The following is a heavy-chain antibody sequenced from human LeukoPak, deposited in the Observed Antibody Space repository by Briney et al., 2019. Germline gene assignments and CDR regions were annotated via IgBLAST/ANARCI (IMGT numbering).Heavy chain of an antibody. J-gene: IGHJ3*02. D-gene: IGHD3-22*01. V-gene: IGHV3-23*01. CDR2: ISGSGGST. Sequence: GGSLRLSCAASGFTVSSNYMSWVRQAPGKGLEWVSAISGSGGSTYYADSVKGRFTISRDNSKNTLYLQMNSLRAEDTAVYYCAKSYYDATDAFDIWGQGTMVTVSS. CDR1: GFTVSSNY. CDR3: AKSYYDATDAFDI.